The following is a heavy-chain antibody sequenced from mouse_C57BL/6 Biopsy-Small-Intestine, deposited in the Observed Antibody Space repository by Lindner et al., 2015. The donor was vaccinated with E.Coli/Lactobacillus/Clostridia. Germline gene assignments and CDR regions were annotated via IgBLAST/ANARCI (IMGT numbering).Heavy chain of an antibody. CDR1: GYSFTDYN. D-gene: IGHD4-1*01. CDR3: ARVANWDGDYAMDY. J-gene: IGHJ4*01. CDR2: INPNYGTT. V-gene: IGHV1-39*01. Sequence: EVQLQESGPELVKPGASVKISCKASGYSFTDYNMNWVKQSNGKSLEWIGVINPNYGTTSYNQKFKGKATLTVDQSSSTAYMQLNSLTSEDSAVYYCARVANWDGDYAMDYWGQGTSVTVSS.